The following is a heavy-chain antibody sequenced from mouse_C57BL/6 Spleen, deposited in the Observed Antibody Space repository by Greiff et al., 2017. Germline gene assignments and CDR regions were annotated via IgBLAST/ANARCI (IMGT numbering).Heavy chain of an antibody. CDR3: ALVTTGWFAY. CDR2: IDPSDSYT. CDR1: GYTFTSYW. D-gene: IGHD2-12*01. Sequence: QVQLQQPGAELVKPGASVKLSCKASGYTFTSYWMQWVKQRPGQGLEWIGEIDPSDSYTNYNQKFKGKATLTVDTSSSTAYMQLSNLTSEDSAVYYCALVTTGWFAYWGQGTLVTVSA. V-gene: IGHV1-50*01. J-gene: IGHJ3*01.